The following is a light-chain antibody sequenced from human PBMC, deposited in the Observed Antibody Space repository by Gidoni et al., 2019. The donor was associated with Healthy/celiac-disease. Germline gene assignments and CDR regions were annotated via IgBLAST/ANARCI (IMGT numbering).Light chain of an antibody. V-gene: IGKV3-11*01. CDR1: QSVSSY. J-gene: IGKJ4*01. CDR2: DAS. CDR3: QQRSNWPPSLT. Sequence: EIVLTQSPATLSLSPGESATLSCRASQSVSSYLAWYQQKPGQAPRLLIYDASNRATGIPARFSGSGSGTDFTLTISSLEPEDFAVYDCQQRSNWPPSLTFGGXTKVEIK.